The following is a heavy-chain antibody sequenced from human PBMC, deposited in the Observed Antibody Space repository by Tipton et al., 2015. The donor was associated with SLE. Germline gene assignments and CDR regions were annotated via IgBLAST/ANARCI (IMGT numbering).Heavy chain of an antibody. CDR3: AKDSWYPPLVTMIQPPLDY. J-gene: IGHJ4*02. CDR1: GFTFSNYA. D-gene: IGHD3-22*01. Sequence: GSLRLSCAASGFTFSNYAMTWVRQAPGKGLEWVSSINGGGHGTNYADSVKGRFTVSRDNSKHILYLQMNSLRAEDSAMYYCAKDSWYPPLVTMIQPPLDYWGQGTLVTVSS. CDR2: INGGGHGT. V-gene: IGHV3-23*01.